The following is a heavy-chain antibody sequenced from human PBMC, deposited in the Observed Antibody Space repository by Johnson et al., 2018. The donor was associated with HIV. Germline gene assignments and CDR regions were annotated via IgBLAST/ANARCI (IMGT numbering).Heavy chain of an antibody. CDR3: TTVDSSGYHNDAFDI. CDR2: IYSGGSI. D-gene: IGHD3-22*01. V-gene: IGHV3-66*01. CDR1: GFTVSSNY. Sequence: VQLVESGGGLVQPGGSLRLYCAASGFTVSSNYMSWVRQAPGKGLEWVFVIYSGGSIYYADSVKGRFRISRDNSKNTLYLQLTSLKTEDTAVYYCTTVDSSGYHNDAFDIWGQGTMVTVSS. J-gene: IGHJ3*02.